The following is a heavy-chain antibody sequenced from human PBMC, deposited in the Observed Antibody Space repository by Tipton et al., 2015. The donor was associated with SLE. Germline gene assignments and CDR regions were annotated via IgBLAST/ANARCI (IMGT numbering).Heavy chain of an antibody. J-gene: IGHJ3*01. CDR2: IRGTGGRP. Sequence: GSLRLSCAVSGFTFINYAMSWVRPAPGKGLEWVSTIRGTGGRPFYADSVKGRFTISRDKSQDTLYLQMNNLTVDDTAVYYCARVGGNSGHGDAFTLWGHGTLVTVSS. D-gene: IGHD5-12*01. V-gene: IGHV3-23*01. CDR3: ARVGGNSGHGDAFTL. CDR1: GFTFINYA.